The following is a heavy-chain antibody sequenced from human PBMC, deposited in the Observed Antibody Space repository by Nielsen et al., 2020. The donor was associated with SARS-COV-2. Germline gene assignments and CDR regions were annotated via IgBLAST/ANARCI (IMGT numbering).Heavy chain of an antibody. CDR1: GYAFTTCF. D-gene: IGHD4-11*01. V-gene: IGHV1-46*01. CDR2: INPSGGTT. CDR3: ATGPTVTTLSWANWFDP. Sequence: ASVKVSCKASGYAFTTCFIHWVRQAPGQRLAWMGVINPSGGTTSYAQKFQGRITMTRDTSTRTVYMELSSLRSEDTAVYYCATGPTVTTLSWANWFDPWGQGTLVTVSS. J-gene: IGHJ5*02.